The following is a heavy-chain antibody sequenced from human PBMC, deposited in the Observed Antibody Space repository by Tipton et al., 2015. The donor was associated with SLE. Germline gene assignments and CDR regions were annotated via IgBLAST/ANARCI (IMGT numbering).Heavy chain of an antibody. CDR3: ARGVLTGWNFFDS. CDR1: GYSISSGYY. V-gene: IGHV4-38-2*01. D-gene: IGHD6-19*01. Sequence: TLSLTCAVSGYSISSGYYWGWIRQPPGKGLEWIGSIYHSGSTYYNPSLKSRVTISVDTSKNQFSLKLSSVTAADTAVYYCARGVLTGWNFFDSWGQGTLVTVSS. J-gene: IGHJ4*02. CDR2: IYHSGST.